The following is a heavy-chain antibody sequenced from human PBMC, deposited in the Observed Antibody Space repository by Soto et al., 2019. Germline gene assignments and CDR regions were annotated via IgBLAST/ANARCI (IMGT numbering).Heavy chain of an antibody. D-gene: IGHD3-16*02. CDR2: ISWNSGST. CDR1: GFSFGDYA. Sequence: EVQLVESGGGLVQPGRSLRLSCAASGFSFGDYAMHWVRQAPGKGLEWVAGISWNSGSTGYADSVKGRFTISRDNAKNSLYLQMNSLRAEATAFYYFVKDNGLGVIPVFYYFGYWGQGTLVTVSS. V-gene: IGHV3-9*01. CDR3: VKDNGLGVIPVFYYFGY. J-gene: IGHJ4*02.